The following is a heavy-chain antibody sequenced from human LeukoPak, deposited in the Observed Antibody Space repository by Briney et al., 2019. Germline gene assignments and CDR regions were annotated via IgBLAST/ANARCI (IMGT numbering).Heavy chain of an antibody. Sequence: SGGSLRLSCAASGFNFNIYTINWVRQAPGKGLEWVSSISSRGTNIYYADSVKGRFTVSRDNAKNSLFLQMNSLRAEDTAVYYCARVKDTVVTPADYWGQGTLVTVSS. J-gene: IGHJ4*02. CDR2: ISSRGTNI. V-gene: IGHV3-21*01. CDR1: GFNFNIYT. CDR3: ARVKDTVVTPADY. D-gene: IGHD4-23*01.